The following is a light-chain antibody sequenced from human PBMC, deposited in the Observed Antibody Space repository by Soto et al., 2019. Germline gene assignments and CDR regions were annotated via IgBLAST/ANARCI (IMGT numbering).Light chain of an antibody. Sequence: EIVLTQSPATLSLSPGEGATLSCRASQSVGSYLAWYQQKPGQAPRLLIYDASNRATGIPARFSGSGSGTDFILTISSLEPEDFAVYFCQQRFIWPPLTFGGGTKVDI. CDR1: QSVGSY. CDR2: DAS. CDR3: QQRFIWPPLT. V-gene: IGKV3-11*01. J-gene: IGKJ4*01.